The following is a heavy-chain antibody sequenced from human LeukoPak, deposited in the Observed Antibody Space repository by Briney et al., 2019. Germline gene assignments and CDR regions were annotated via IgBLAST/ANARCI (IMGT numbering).Heavy chain of an antibody. V-gene: IGHV3-48*03. Sequence: GGSLRLSCAASGFTFSNYEMNWVRQAPGKGLEWVSYISAIDSTTYYADSVKGRFTVSRDNAKNSLYLQMNSLRVEDTAVYHCARGLASSNWPHWFDPWGQGTLVSVSS. J-gene: IGHJ5*02. CDR2: ISAIDSTT. CDR1: GFTFSNYE. CDR3: ARGLASSNWPHWFDP. D-gene: IGHD6-13*01.